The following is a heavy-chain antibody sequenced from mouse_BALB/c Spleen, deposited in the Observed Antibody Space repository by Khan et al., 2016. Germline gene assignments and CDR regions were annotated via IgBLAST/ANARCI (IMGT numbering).Heavy chain of an antibody. J-gene: IGHJ3*01. CDR1: GYTFTNYG. Sequence: QIQLVQSGPELKKPGETVKISCKASGYTFTNYGMNWVKQAPGKGLKWMGWINTYTGEPTYADDFKGRFAFSLETSASTAYLQSNNLKNEDTATYFCASYWFAYWGQGTLVTVSA. CDR2: INTYTGEP. CDR3: ASYWFAY. V-gene: IGHV9-3-1*01.